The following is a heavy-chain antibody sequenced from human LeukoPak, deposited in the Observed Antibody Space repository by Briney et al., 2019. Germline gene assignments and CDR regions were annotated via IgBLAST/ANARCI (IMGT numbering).Heavy chain of an antibody. V-gene: IGHV3-23*01. CDR1: GFTFSSYA. CDR2: ISGSCGST. Sequence: GGSLRLSCAASGFTFSSYAMSGVRQAPGKGLEWVSAISGSCGSTYYADSVKGRFTISRDNSKNTLYLLMNSLGDEDTAVYYCAKDGAYYDFWRSNIVHFDYWGQGTLVTVSS. J-gene: IGHJ4*02. CDR3: AKDGAYYDFWRSNIVHFDY. D-gene: IGHD3-3*01.